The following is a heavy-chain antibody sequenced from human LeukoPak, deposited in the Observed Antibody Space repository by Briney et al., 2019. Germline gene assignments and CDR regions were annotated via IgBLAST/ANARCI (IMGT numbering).Heavy chain of an antibody. CDR2: IWYDGSEK. CDR1: GFNFNDSG. Sequence: GGSLRLSCAASGFNFNDSGMHWVRQAPGKGLEWVAVIWYDGSEKYYADSVKGRLTISRDNSKNTLYLQMNRLRADDTAVYYCARDGYYGSGRPFDYWGQGALVSVSS. D-gene: IGHD3-10*01. J-gene: IGHJ4*02. CDR3: ARDGYYGSGRPFDY. V-gene: IGHV3-33*01.